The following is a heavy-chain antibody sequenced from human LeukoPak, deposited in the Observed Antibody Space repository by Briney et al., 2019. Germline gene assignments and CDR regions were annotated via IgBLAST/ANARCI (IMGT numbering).Heavy chain of an antibody. CDR1: GYTFTGYY. Sequence: GASVKVSCKTSGYTFTGYYIHWVRQAPGQGLEWMGWINPNSGATNYAQSFQGRVTMTRDTSITTAYMELSSRRSDDTAMYYCGRGGGPNWNYGEYGYWGQGTLVTVSS. CDR2: INPNSGAT. V-gene: IGHV1-2*02. CDR3: GRGGGPNWNYGEYGY. D-gene: IGHD1-7*01. J-gene: IGHJ4*02.